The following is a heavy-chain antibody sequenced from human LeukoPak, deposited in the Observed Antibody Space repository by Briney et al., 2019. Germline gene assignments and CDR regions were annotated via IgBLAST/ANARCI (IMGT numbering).Heavy chain of an antibody. Sequence: GESLKISCKGSGYSFTDYWIGWVRQMPGKGLEWMGIIYPGDSDTRYSPSFQGQVTISADKSISTTYLQWTSLKASDTAMYYCARFFGDIAVAAIDYWGQGTLVTVSS. J-gene: IGHJ4*02. D-gene: IGHD6-19*01. CDR1: GYSFTDYW. CDR3: ARFFGDIAVAAIDY. V-gene: IGHV5-51*01. CDR2: IYPGDSDT.